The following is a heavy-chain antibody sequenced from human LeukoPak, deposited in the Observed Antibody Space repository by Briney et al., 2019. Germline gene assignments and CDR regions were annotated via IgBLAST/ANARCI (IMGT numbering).Heavy chain of an antibody. CDR2: INTNTGNP. D-gene: IGHD6-13*01. Sequence: ASVKVSCKASGYTFTSYAMNWVRQAPGQGLEWMGWINTNTGNPTYAQGFTGRFVFSLDTSVSTAYLQISSLKAEDTAVYYCARGGFPASRIAAAGTDYWGQGTLVTVSS. V-gene: IGHV7-4-1*02. J-gene: IGHJ4*02. CDR1: GYTFTSYA. CDR3: ARGGFPASRIAAAGTDY.